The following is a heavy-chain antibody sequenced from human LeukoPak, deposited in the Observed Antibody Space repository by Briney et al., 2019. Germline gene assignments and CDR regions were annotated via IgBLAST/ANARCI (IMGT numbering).Heavy chain of an antibody. CDR2: IYHSGTT. Sequence: SETLSLTXTVSGYSISSGYYWAWIRPPPGKGLEWIGSIYHSGTTYYNPSLKSRVTISVDTSKNQFSLKLNSVTAADTAVYYCARDGSGSGSPFDYWGQGTLVTVS. V-gene: IGHV4-38-2*02. J-gene: IGHJ4*02. CDR1: GYSISSGYY. CDR3: ARDGSGSGSPFDY. D-gene: IGHD3-22*01.